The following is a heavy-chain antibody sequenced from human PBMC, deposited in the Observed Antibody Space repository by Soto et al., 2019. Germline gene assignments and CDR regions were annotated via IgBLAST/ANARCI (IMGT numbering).Heavy chain of an antibody. Sequence: QITLKESGPTLVKPKQTLTLTCTFSGFSLTTAGAGVGWIRQPPGKALEWLALIYWNDDTHYTPSLKSRLTSTKDTSKNQVVLRMTNMDPVDTATYYCAHRGYGNYPRDNWFDPWGQGILVIVSS. D-gene: IGHD4-17*01. CDR3: AHRGYGNYPRDNWFDP. CDR2: IYWNDDT. V-gene: IGHV2-5*01. J-gene: IGHJ5*02. CDR1: GFSLTTAGAG.